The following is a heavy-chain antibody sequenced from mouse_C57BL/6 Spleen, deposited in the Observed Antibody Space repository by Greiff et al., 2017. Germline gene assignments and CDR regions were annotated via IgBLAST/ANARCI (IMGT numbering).Heavy chain of an antibody. V-gene: IGHV1-54*01. CDR2: INPGSGGT. CDR1: GYTFTNYL. D-gene: IGHD2-1*01. CDR3: AREVDGNQLAY. J-gene: IGHJ3*01. Sequence: VQLQQSGAELVRPGTSVKVSCKASGYTFTNYLIDWVKQRPGQGLEWIGVINPGSGGTNYNQKFKGKATLTVDKSSSTAYMQLSSLTSEDSAVYYCAREVDGNQLAYWGQGTLVTVSA.